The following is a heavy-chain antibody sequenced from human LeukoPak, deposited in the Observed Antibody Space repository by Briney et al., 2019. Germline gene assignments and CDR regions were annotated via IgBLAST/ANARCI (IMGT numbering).Heavy chain of an antibody. J-gene: IGHJ6*03. CDR2: INHSGST. D-gene: IGHD2-15*01. Sequence: PSETLSLTCAVYGGSFSGYYWSWTRQPPGKGLEWIGEINHSGSTNYNPSLKSRVTISVDTSKNQFSLKLSSVTAADTAVYYCARSGKWSMDVWGKGTTVTVSS. CDR1: GGSFSGYY. CDR3: ARSGKWSMDV. V-gene: IGHV4-34*01.